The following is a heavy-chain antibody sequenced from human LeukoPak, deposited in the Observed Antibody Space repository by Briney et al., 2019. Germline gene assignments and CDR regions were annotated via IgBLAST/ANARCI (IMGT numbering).Heavy chain of an antibody. CDR3: SRKRWFGELFLFDY. CDR2: IYHSGST. Sequence: SPETLSLTCAVSGYSISSGYYWGWIRQPPGKGLEWIGSIYHSGSTYYNPSLKSRVTISVDTSKNQFSLKLSSVTAADTAVYYCSRKRWFGELFLFDYWGQGTLVTVSS. D-gene: IGHD3-10*01. J-gene: IGHJ4*02. CDR1: GYSISSGYY. V-gene: IGHV4-38-2*01.